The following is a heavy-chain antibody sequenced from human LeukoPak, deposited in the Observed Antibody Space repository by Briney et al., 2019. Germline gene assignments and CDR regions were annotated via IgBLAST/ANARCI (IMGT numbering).Heavy chain of an antibody. D-gene: IGHD3-3*01. Sequence: ASVKVSCKASGSTFTGFYVQWVRQAPGQGLEWMGWMNPNSGNTGYAQKFQGRVTMTRNTSISTAYMELSSLRSEDTAVYYCARGLKMAGVVIALYYFDYWGQGTLVTVSS. CDR1: GSTFTGFY. CDR3: ARGLKMAGVVIALYYFDY. CDR2: MNPNSGNT. J-gene: IGHJ4*02. V-gene: IGHV1-8*02.